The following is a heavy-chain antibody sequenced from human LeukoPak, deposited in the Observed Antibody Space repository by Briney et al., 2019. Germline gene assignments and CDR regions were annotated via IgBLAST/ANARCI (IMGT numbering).Heavy chain of an antibody. J-gene: IGHJ4*02. CDR1: GFTFSSYS. Sequence: PGGSLRLSCTASGFTFSSYSMNWVRQAPGKGLEWVSYISSSSSNIFYADSFKGRFTISRDNAQNSLYLQMNSLRAEDTAVYYCARDVPSRYWGQGTLVTVSS. V-gene: IGHV3-21*01. CDR3: ARDVPSRY. CDR2: ISSSSSNI.